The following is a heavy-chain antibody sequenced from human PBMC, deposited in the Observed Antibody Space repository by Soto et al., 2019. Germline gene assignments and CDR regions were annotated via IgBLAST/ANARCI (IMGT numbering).Heavy chain of an antibody. CDR3: AKERSSGWSLDY. CDR1: GFTLSSNY. V-gene: IGHV3-23*01. CDR2: ISGSGDST. D-gene: IGHD6-19*01. Sequence: RGALRLSCAASGFTLSSNYMSWVRQAPGKGLEWVSVISGSGDSTYYADSVKGRFTVSRDNSKNTLYLQMNSLRAEDTAVFYCAKERSSGWSLDYWGQGTLVTVSS. J-gene: IGHJ4*02.